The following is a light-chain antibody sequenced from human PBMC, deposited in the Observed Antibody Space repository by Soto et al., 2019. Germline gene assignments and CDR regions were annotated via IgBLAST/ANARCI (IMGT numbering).Light chain of an antibody. J-gene: IGKJ4*01. V-gene: IGKV3-15*01. CDR2: DAS. CDR3: HQYSNWPLT. CDR1: QSVRKN. Sequence: EIVMTQSPATLSVSPGERATLSCRASQSVRKNLAWYQHKPGQVPRLLIYDASNRATGVPVRFSGSGSETEFTLTISSLQSEDFAVYYCHQYSNWPLTFDGGTKVEIK.